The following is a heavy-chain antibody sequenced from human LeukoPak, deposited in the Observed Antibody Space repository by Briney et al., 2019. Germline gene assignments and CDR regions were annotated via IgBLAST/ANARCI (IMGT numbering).Heavy chain of an antibody. V-gene: IGHV1-18*01. CDR1: GYTFTNFI. J-gene: IGHJ4*02. D-gene: IGHD2-2*01. Sequence: ASVKVSCKASGYTFTNFIINWVRQAPGQGLEWMGWISAYNGNTNYAQKLQGRVTMTTDTSTSTAYMELRSLRSDDTAVYYCARSSSIVVVPAAMGYDYWGQGTLVTVSS. CDR2: ISAYNGNT. CDR3: ARSSSIVVVPAAMGYDY.